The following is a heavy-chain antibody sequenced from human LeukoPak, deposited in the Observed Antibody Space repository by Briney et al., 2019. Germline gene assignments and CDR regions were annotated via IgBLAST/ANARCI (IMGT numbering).Heavy chain of an antibody. D-gene: IGHD2-2*01. CDR1: GYTFTSYG. Sequence: ASVKVSCKASGYTFTSYGISWVRQAPGQGLEWMGWISAYNGNTNYAQKLQGRVTMTTDTSTSTAYMELTSLTSDDTAVYYCAGGYCSSTSCYGDAFDIWGQGTMVTVSS. CDR2: ISAYNGNT. CDR3: AGGYCSSTSCYGDAFDI. J-gene: IGHJ3*02. V-gene: IGHV1-18*01.